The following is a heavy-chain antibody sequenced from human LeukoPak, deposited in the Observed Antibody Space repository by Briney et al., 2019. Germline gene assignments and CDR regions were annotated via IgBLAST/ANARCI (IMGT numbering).Heavy chain of an antibody. D-gene: IGHD6-19*01. V-gene: IGHV3-43D*03. Sequence: PGGSLRLSCAASGFTSDDYAMHWVRQAPGKGLEWVSLISWDGGSTYYADSVKGRFTISRDNSKNSLYLQMNSLRAEDTALYYCAKDIRLGSGWSGWFDPWGQGTLVTVSS. CDR1: GFTSDDYA. J-gene: IGHJ5*02. CDR2: ISWDGGST. CDR3: AKDIRLGSGWSGWFDP.